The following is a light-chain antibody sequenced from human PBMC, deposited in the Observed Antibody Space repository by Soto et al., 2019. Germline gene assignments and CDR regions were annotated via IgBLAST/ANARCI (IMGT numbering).Light chain of an antibody. CDR3: QQYGSSFAT. V-gene: IGKV3-20*01. CDR2: GAS. J-gene: IGKJ1*01. Sequence: EIVLTQSPGTLSLSPGERATLSCRASQSVSSNLAWYRQTPGQAPRLLIYGASTRATDTPARFSGSGSGTDFTLIISRVEPADFAVYYCQQYGSSFATFGQGTQVE. CDR1: QSVSSN.